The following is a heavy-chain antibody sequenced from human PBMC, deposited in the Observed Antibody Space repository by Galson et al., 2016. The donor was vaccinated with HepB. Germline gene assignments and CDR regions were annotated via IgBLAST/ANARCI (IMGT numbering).Heavy chain of an antibody. J-gene: IGHJ4*02. CDR1: GFTFGRYA. CDR2: ISGDGGST. D-gene: IGHD1-26*01. V-gene: IGHV3-23*01. Sequence: SLRLSCAASGFTFGRYAMSWVRQAPGKGLEWVSAISGDGGSTYYAGSVQGRFTSSRDNSKNTLYLQMNSLRAEDTAVYYCASGAHSGTYYTILNYYFEYWGQGTLVTVSS. CDR3: ASGAHSGTYYTILNYYFEY.